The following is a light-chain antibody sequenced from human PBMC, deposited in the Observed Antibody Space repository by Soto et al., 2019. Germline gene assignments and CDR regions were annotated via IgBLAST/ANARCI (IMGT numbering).Light chain of an antibody. J-gene: IGKJ4*01. V-gene: IGKV3-20*01. Sequence: IVLTQSPGTLSLSPGERATLSCRASQSVSNNYLAWYQQKPGQAPRLLIYGASNRATGIPDRFSGSGSGTDFTLTISRLEPEDFAVYYCQQHDNSPLTFGGGTKVDIK. CDR2: GAS. CDR3: QQHDNSPLT. CDR1: QSVSNNY.